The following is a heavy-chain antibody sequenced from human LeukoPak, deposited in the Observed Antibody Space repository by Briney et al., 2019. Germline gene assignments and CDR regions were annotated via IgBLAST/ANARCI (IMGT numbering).Heavy chain of an antibody. CDR3: ARDQGILGVFDY. D-gene: IGHD3-10*01. CDR1: GGTFSSYA. Sequence: SVKVSCKASGGTFSSYAISWVRQAPGQGLEWMGRIIPILGIANYAQKFQGRVTITADKSTSAAYMELSSLRSEDTAVYYCARDQGILGVFDYWGQGTLVTVSS. CDR2: IIPILGIA. V-gene: IGHV1-69*04. J-gene: IGHJ4*02.